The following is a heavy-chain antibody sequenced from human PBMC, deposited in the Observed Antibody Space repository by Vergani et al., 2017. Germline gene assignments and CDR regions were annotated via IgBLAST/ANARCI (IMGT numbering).Heavy chain of an antibody. Sequence: QVQLQQWGPGLLKPSETLSLTCAVYGGSLSGYYWSLIRLAPGKGLEWIGEFNHSGTINFNPTLNSPFNVSIDTSRDHFSLKLRSVTAANTAVYLGARRAERWERLLRDDFDVWGQGTFVTV. CDR1: GGSLSGYY. D-gene: IGHD1-26*01. CDR3: ARRAERWERLLRDDFDV. CDR2: FNHSGTI. J-gene: IGHJ3*01. V-gene: IGHV4-34*01.